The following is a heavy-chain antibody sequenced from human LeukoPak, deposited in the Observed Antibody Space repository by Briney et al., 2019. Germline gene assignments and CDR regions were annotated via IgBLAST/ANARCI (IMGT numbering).Heavy chain of an antibody. CDR3: AKDHYWSIDY. J-gene: IGHJ4*02. Sequence: PGGSLRLSCAASGFTFDDHTMHWVRQGPGKGLEWVSLISWDSSGTSYVDSVKGRFTISRDNSKNSLYLQMNSLRAEDTGVYYCAKDHYWSIDYWGRGTLVTVSS. CDR1: GFTFDDHT. CDR2: ISWDSSGT. D-gene: IGHD3-3*01. V-gene: IGHV3-43*01.